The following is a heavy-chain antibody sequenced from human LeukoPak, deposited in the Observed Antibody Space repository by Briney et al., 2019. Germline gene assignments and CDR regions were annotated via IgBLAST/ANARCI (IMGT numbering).Heavy chain of an antibody. V-gene: IGHV4-30-2*01. CDR3: ARDGPGWFDP. CDR1: GGSISSGGYS. J-gene: IGHJ5*02. Sequence: TLSLTCAVSGGSISSGGYSWSWIRQPPGKGLEWIGYIYHSGSTYYNPSLKSRVTISVDRSKNQFSLKLSSVTAADTAVYYCARDGPGWFDPWGQGTLVTVSS. CDR2: IYHSGST. D-gene: IGHD3-10*01.